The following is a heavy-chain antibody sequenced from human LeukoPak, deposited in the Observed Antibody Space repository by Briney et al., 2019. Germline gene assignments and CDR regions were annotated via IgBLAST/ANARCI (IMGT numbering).Heavy chain of an antibody. CDR1: GGSISSGSYY. CDR3: ARDSSGWYWFDP. CDR2: IYTSGST. Sequence: PSQTLSLTCTVSGGSISSGSYYWSWIRQPAGKGLEWIGRIYTSGSTNYNPSLKSRVTISVDTSKNQFSLKPSSVTAADTAVYYCARDSSGWYWFDPWGQGTLVTVSS. D-gene: IGHD6-19*01. V-gene: IGHV4-61*02. J-gene: IGHJ5*02.